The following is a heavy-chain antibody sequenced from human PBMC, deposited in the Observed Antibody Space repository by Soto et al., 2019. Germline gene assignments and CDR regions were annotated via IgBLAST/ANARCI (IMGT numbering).Heavy chain of an antibody. V-gene: IGHV1-69*01. CDR2: IIPIFGAA. D-gene: IGHD6-13*01. J-gene: IGHJ4*02. Sequence: SVEGSFKASGDTLKSYAFKLVRQAPGQGLEWMGGIIPIFGAANYAQKFQGRVTITADESTSTVYMELRSLRSDDTAVFYCPRELRITTAGPRPYDYCGQGTLVSVSS. CDR1: GDTLKSYA. CDR3: PRELRITTAGPRPYDY.